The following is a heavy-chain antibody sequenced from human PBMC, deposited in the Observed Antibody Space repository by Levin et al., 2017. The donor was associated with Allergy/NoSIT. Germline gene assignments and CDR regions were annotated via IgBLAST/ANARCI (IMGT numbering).Heavy chain of an antibody. CDR2: ISWNSGSI. CDR1: GFTFDDYA. V-gene: IGHV3-9*01. D-gene: IGHD3-10*01. J-gene: IGHJ3*02. Sequence: RAGGSLRLSCAASGFTFDDYAMHWVRQAPGKGLEWVSGISWNSGSIGYADSVKGRFTISRDNAKNSLYLQMNSLRTEDTALYYCARDNIGLPGAFDIWGQGTMVIVSS. CDR3: ARDNIGLPGAFDI.